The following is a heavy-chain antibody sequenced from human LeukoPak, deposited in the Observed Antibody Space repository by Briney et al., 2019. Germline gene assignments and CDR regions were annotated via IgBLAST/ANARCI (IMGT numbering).Heavy chain of an antibody. CDR3: ARGGEDYDYVWGSYRQPYYFDY. V-gene: IGHV4-59*01. D-gene: IGHD3-16*02. CDR2: IYYSGST. J-gene: IGHJ4*02. Sequence: SETLSLTCTVSGGSISSYYWGWIRQPPGKGLEWIGYIYYSGSTNYNPSLKSRVTISVDTSKNQFSLKLSSVTAADTAVYYCARGGEDYDYVWGSYRQPYYFDYWGQGTLVTVSS. CDR1: GGSISSYY.